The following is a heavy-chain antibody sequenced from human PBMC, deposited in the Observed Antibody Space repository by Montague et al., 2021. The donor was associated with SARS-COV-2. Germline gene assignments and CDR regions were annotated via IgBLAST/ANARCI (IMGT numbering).Heavy chain of an antibody. Sequence: SLRLSCAASGFSFSSYEMNWVRQAPGKGLEWVSYISNSGDTKYYADSVKGRFTISRDNAKNSLYLQMSSLRAEDTAVYYCARAGEDYYYDSSGFLYWGQGILVTVSP. D-gene: IGHD3-22*01. J-gene: IGHJ4*02. CDR3: ARAGEDYYYDSSGFLY. V-gene: IGHV3-48*03. CDR2: ISNSGDTK. CDR1: GFSFSSYE.